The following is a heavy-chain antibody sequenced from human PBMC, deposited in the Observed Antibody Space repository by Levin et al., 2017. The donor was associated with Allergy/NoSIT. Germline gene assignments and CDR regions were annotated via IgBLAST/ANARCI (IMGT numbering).Heavy chain of an antibody. Sequence: SETLSLTCTVSGGSISSGGYYWSWIRQHPGKGLEWIGYIYYSGSTYYNPSLKSRVTISVDTSKNQFSLKLSSVTAADTAVYYCATLAVAGTDLGYYYYGMDVWGQGTTVTVSS. V-gene: IGHV4-31*03. J-gene: IGHJ6*02. D-gene: IGHD6-19*01. CDR1: GGSISSGGYY. CDR3: ATLAVAGTDLGYYYYGMDV. CDR2: IYYSGST.